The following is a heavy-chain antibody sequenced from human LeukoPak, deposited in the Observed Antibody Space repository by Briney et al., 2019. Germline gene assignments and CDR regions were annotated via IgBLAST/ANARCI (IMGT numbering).Heavy chain of an antibody. CDR1: GFTFSSYS. V-gene: IGHV3-21*01. J-gene: IGHJ6*04. CDR2: ISSSSSSYI. D-gene: IGHD2-2*01. Sequence: PGGSLRLSCAASGFTFSSYSMNWVRQAPGKGLEWVSSISSSSSSYIYYADSVKGRFTISRDNAKNSLYLQMNSLRAEDTAVYYCARDGERDIVVVPAAMGRGYYYGMDVWGKGTTVTVSS. CDR3: ARDGERDIVVVPAAMGRGYYYGMDV.